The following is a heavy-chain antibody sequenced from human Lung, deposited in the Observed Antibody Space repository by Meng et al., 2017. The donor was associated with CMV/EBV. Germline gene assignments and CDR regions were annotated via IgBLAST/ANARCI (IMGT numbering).Heavy chain of an antibody. CDR1: GYTFSTST. D-gene: IGHD2/OR15-2a*01. J-gene: IGHJ5*02. V-gene: IGHV7-4-1*02. CDR3: ARGGNFDP. CDR2: ISTNTGTP. Sequence: QVQLVRNASGLKKPAASGKFCGNASGYTFSTSTQKWVRQAHRRGLEWMGTISTNTGTPTYTKVFTGRFGFSLDTSVSTAYLQISSLKADDTAVYYCARGGNFDPWGQGTLVTVSS.